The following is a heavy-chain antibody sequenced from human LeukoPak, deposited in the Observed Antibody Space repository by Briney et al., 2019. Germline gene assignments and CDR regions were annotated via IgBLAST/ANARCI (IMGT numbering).Heavy chain of an antibody. Sequence: PSETLSLTCTVSGGSISSYYWSWIRQPPGKELEWIGYIYYSGSTNYNPSLKSRVTISVDTSKNQFSLKLSSVTAADTAVYYCARDCSGGSCYSSEEDAFDIWGQGTMVTVSS. CDR2: IYYSGST. CDR3: ARDCSGGSCYSSEEDAFDI. CDR1: GGSISSYY. V-gene: IGHV4-59*01. J-gene: IGHJ3*02. D-gene: IGHD2-15*01.